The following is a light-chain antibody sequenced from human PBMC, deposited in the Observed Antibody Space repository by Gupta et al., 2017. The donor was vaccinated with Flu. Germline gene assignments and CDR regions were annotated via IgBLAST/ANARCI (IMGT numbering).Light chain of an antibody. J-gene: IGLJ2*01. Sequence: TGISSVEVEYKRVIRYQQHPRTAPKLVIYDITKRPSGAPGRSCGSKSGNTAPLTITRLEAEEEAEYNCSTSAGSRAHVVFGGGTRLTVL. CDR1: SSVEVEYKR. V-gene: IGLV2-11*02. CDR3: STSAGSRAHVV. CDR2: DIT.